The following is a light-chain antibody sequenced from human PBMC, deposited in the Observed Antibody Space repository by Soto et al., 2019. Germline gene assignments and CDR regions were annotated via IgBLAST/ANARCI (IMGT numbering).Light chain of an antibody. CDR2: GAS. V-gene: IGKV3-20*01. CDR3: HQYASSTLP. CDR1: QSVGSNY. Sequence: SPGTLSLSPGERATLSCRASQSVGSNYLAWYQQTPGQAPRLLIHGASTRATGIPDRFSGSGSGTDFTLTLSRLESEDSAVYYCHQYASSTLPFGQRTRLEIK. J-gene: IGKJ5*01.